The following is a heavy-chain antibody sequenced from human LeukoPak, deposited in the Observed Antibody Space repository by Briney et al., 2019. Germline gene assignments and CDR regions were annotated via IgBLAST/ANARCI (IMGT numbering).Heavy chain of an antibody. D-gene: IGHD6-6*01. CDR3: ARDFRYSSSSP. J-gene: IGHJ5*02. V-gene: IGHV1-8*01. CDR1: GYTFTSYD. CDR2: MNPNSGAT. Sequence: ASVKVSCKASGYTFTSYDFNWLRQATGQGPEWMGWMNPNSGATGYAQKFQGRVTMTRDTSTSTVYMELSSLRSDDTAVYYCARDFRYSSSSPWGQGTLVTVSS.